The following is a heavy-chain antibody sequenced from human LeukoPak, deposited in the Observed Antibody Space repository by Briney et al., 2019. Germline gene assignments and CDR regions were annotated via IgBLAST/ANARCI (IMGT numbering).Heavy chain of an antibody. D-gene: IGHD2-2*01. V-gene: IGHV3-23*01. CDR3: AKSGPGLEYCSSTSCASDFDY. CDR2: ISGSGGST. Sequence: PGGSLRLSCAASGFTFGSYAMSWVRQAPGKGLEWVSAISGSGGSTYYADSVEGRFTISRDNSKNTLYLQMNSLRAEDTAVYYCAKSGPGLEYCSSTSCASDFDYWGQGTLVTVSS. CDR1: GFTFGSYA. J-gene: IGHJ4*02.